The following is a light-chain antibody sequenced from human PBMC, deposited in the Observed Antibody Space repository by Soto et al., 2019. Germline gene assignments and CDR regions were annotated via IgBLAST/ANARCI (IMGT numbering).Light chain of an antibody. J-gene: IGLJ1*01. V-gene: IGLV3-21*02. CDR1: NIGSKS. CDR3: QVCDYDTAHFV. Sequence: SYELTQAPSVSGAPGQTARIGCGGDNIGSKSVHWYQQRQGQAPVLVVYADSDRPSGIPERFSGSNPGNTATLTIRRVDAGDEADYYCQVCDYDTAHFVFGPGTKLTVL. CDR2: ADS.